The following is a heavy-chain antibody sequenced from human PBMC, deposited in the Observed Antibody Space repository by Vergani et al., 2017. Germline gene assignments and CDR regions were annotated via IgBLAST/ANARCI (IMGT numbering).Heavy chain of an antibody. CDR2: VDPEDGET. D-gene: IGHD4-17*01. CDR1: GYTFTDHY. J-gene: IGHJ6*02. V-gene: IGHV1-69-2*01. Sequence: EVQLVQSGAEVKKPGATMKISCKVSGYTFTDHYMHWVKQAPGKGLVWMGLVDPEDGETIYAEKFKGRVTIAADTSTDTAHLELSSLRSEDTAVYYCATPPTVTTGGMEVWGQGTTVIVSS. CDR3: ATPPTVTTGGMEV.